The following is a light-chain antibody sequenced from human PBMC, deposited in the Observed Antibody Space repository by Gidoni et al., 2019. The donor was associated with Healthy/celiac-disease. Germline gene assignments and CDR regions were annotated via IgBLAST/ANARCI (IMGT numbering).Light chain of an antibody. CDR2: GAS. J-gene: IGKJ2*01. V-gene: IGKV3-20*01. CDR3: QQYGSSPNT. CDR1: QSVSSSY. Sequence: ESVLTQSPGTLSLSPGERATLSCRASQSVSSSYLAWYQQKPGQPPRLLIYGASSRATGIPDRFSGSGSGTDFTLTISRLEPEDFAVYYCQQYGSSPNTFGQGTKLEIK.